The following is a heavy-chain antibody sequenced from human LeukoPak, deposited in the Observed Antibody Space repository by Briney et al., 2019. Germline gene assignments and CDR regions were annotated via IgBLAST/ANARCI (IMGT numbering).Heavy chain of an antibody. CDR2: MLYSGST. CDR3: ARRGRREAAVTTGKAFDF. Sequence: PSETLSLTCTVSGGSIIDSSHYWDWLRQPPGTGREWIGSMLYSGSTYYKPSLKSPVTISMDTSKSQFSLRLNSVTAADTALYYCARRGRREAAVTTGKAFDFWGQGTLVTVSS. CDR1: GGSIIDSSHY. V-gene: IGHV4-39*01. J-gene: IGHJ3*01. D-gene: IGHD4-11*01.